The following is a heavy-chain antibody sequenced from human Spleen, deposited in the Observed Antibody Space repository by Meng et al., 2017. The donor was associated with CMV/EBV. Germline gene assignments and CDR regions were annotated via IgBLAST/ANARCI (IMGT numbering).Heavy chain of an antibody. CDR3: AKDGNYGSYFFDS. V-gene: IGHV3-30*02. CDR2: IRYDGSNT. Sequence: AASGFTFRGHGMHWVRQAPGKGLEWVTFIRYDGSNTDYVDSVKGRFSISRDNSKNTLYLQMSSLRPEDTAIYYCAKDGNYGSYFFDSWGQGQLVTVSS. J-gene: IGHJ4*02. CDR1: GFTFRGHG. D-gene: IGHD2/OR15-2a*01.